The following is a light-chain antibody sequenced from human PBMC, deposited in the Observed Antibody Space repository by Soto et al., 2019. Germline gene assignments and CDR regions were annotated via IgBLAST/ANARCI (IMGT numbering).Light chain of an antibody. J-gene: IGLJ1*01. CDR2: EGN. Sequence: QSVLTKPASVSGSPGQSITISCTASSSHIASSNLVSWYQHHSGRAPNLIIYEGNKRPSGVSNRFSGSKSGKTASLTISGLQAEDEGTYYCCSYAGSSPLYVFGTGTKVTVL. CDR3: CSYAGSSPLYV. V-gene: IGLV2-23*01. CDR1: SSHIASSNL.